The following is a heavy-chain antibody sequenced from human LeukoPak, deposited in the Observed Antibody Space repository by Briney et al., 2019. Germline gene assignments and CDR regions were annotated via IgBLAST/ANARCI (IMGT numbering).Heavy chain of an antibody. CDR1: GFTFSSYA. CDR2: ISGSGGST. CDR3: AKALLISVAEPVYFDY. D-gene: IGHD1-14*01. Sequence: GGSLRLSCAASGFTFSSYAMSWVRQAPGKGLEWVSAISGSGGSTYYADSVKGRFTISRDNSKNTLYLQMNSLRAEDTAVYYCAKALLISVAEPVYFDYWGQGTLVTVSS. V-gene: IGHV3-23*01. J-gene: IGHJ4*02.